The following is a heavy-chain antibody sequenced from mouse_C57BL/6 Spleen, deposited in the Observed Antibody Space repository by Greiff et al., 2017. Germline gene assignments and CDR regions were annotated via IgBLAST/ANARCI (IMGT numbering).Heavy chain of an antibody. Sequence: VQLQQSGTVLARPGASVKMSCKTSGYTFPSYWMHWVKQRPGQGLEWIGAIYPGNSDTSYNQKFKGKAKLTAVTSASTAYMELSSLTNEDSAVYYGTRWEAVALDYWGQGTTLTVSS. CDR3: TRWEAVALDY. CDR1: GYTFPSYW. CDR2: IYPGNSDT. D-gene: IGHD1-1*01. J-gene: IGHJ2*01. V-gene: IGHV1-5*01.